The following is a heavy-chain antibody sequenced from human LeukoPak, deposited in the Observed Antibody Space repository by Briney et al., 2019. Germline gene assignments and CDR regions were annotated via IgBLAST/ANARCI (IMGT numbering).Heavy chain of an antibody. CDR2: IYHSGST. J-gene: IGHJ3*02. Sequence: PSETLSLTCAVSGYSISSGYYWGWIRQPPGKGLEWIGSIYHSGSTYYNPSHKSRVTISVDTSKNQFSLKLSSVTAADTAVYYCARLDIVVVPAAYDAFDIWGQGTMVTVSS. D-gene: IGHD2-2*03. CDR3: ARLDIVVVPAAYDAFDI. CDR1: GYSISSGYY. V-gene: IGHV4-38-2*01.